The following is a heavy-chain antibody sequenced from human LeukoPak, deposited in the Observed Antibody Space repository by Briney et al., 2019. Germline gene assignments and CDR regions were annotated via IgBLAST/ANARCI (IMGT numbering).Heavy chain of an antibody. V-gene: IGHV3-23*01. Sequence: GGSLRLSCAASGFTFSSYGMHWVRQAPGKGLEWVSIISGSGDSTYYADFVKGRFTISRDNYKNMLYLQMSSLRAEDTALYYCAKGVCSVFPDSRVLDYWGQGTLVAVSS. J-gene: IGHJ4*02. CDR3: AKGVCSVFPDSRVLDY. CDR1: GFTFSSYG. CDR2: ISGSGDST. D-gene: IGHD5/OR15-5a*01.